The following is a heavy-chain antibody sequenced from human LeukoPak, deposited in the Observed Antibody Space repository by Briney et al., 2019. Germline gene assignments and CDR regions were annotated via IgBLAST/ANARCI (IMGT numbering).Heavy chain of an antibody. V-gene: IGHV1-18*01. Sequence: GASVKVSCKASGYTFTSYGISRVRQAPGQGLEWMGWISAYNGNTNYAQKLQGRVTMTTDTSTSTAYMEQRSLRSDDTAVYYCARGPVPPDYYDSSGPPPHFDYWGQGTLVTVSS. CDR3: ARGPVPPDYYDSSGPPPHFDY. J-gene: IGHJ4*02. D-gene: IGHD3-22*01. CDR1: GYTFTSYG. CDR2: ISAYNGNT.